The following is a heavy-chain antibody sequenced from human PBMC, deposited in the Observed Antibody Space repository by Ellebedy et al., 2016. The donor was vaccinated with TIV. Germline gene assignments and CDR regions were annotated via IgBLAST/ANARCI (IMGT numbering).Heavy chain of an antibody. D-gene: IGHD6-13*01. CDR2: ISSSSSYI. J-gene: IGHJ2*01. V-gene: IGHV3-21*01. CDR3: ARHDPSDSSSPL. CDR1: GFTFSSYS. Sequence: GGSLRLXXAASGFTFSSYSMNWVRQAPGKGLEWVSSISSSSSYIYYADSVKGRFTISRDNAKNSLYLQMNSLRAEDTAVYYCARHDPSDSSSPLWGRGTLVTVSS.